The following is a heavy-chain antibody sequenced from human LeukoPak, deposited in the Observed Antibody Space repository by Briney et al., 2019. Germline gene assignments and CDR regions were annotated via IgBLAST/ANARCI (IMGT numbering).Heavy chain of an antibody. J-gene: IGHJ5*02. D-gene: IGHD1/OR15-1a*01. CDR1: GYTFTSYD. CDR3: AYLLEHSPNWFDP. V-gene: IGHV1-8*01. CDR2: MNPNSGNT. Sequence: GASVKVSCKASGYTFTSYDINWVRQATGQGLEWMGWMNPNSGNTGYAQKLQGRVTMTTDTSTSTAYMELRSLRSDDTAVYYCAYLLEHSPNWFDPWGQGTLVTVSS.